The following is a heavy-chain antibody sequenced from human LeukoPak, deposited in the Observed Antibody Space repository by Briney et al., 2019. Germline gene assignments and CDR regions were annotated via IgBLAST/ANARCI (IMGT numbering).Heavy chain of an antibody. J-gene: IGHJ4*02. V-gene: IGHV3-7*01. D-gene: IGHD2-8*01. CDR2: IKQGGREN. Sequence: GVTLTLSCAASRFTCSTYWMRWVRQAPGKGLEGVANIKQGGRENYYVVSVKGRFTISRDNDKHSLYLQMNSLRAEDTAVYYCARDGVYRSSAPPYWGQGPLLTVPS. CDR3: ARDGVYRSSAPPY. CDR1: RFTCSTYW.